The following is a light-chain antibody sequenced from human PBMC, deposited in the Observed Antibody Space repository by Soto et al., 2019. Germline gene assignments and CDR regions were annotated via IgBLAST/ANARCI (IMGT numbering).Light chain of an antibody. Sequence: QSALTQPASVSGSPGQSITISCTGTSSDVGGYNYVSWYQQHPGKAPKLMIYEVSNRPSGVSNRFSGSKSGNTASLTISGLQAEDEADSYCSSYPSSSTRYVFGTGTKVTVL. V-gene: IGLV2-14*01. CDR1: SSDVGGYNY. CDR2: EVS. J-gene: IGLJ1*01. CDR3: SSYPSSSTRYV.